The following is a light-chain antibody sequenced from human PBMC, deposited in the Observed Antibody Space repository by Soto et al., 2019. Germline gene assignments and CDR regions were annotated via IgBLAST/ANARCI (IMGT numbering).Light chain of an antibody. CDR3: QQYGSSTLT. CDR2: GAS. CDR1: QTVNNNY. V-gene: IGKV3-20*01. J-gene: IGKJ4*01. Sequence: ELVLTQSPGTLSLSPGERATLSCRASQTVNNNYLAWYQQIPGQAPRLLISGASGRATGTPDRFSGSASGTDVTITISRLEKEDGAVYYCQQYGSSTLTFGGGTKVDIK.